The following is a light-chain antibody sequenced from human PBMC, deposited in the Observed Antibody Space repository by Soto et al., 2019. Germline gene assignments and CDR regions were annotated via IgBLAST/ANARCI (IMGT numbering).Light chain of an antibody. CDR2: SAT. V-gene: IGKV1-39*01. J-gene: IGKJ1*01. Sequence: DIQMTQSPSSVSASVGDRVTITCRTSQSFSNYLAWYQHRPGKAPKLLIYSATVLQSGVPSRFSGSGSGTDFNLTISRLQPEDSATYYCQQTYTIPWTFGQGTRVEIK. CDR3: QQTYTIPWT. CDR1: QSFSNY.